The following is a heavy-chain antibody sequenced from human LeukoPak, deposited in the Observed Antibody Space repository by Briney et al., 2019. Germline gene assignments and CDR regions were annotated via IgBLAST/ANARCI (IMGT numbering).Heavy chain of an antibody. Sequence: EASVKVSCKASGYTFTIYYMHWVRQAPGQGLEWMGIINPSGGSTSYAHKFQGRVTMTRDTSTSTVYMELSSLRSEDTAVYYCARGGSYYYDSSGYPYWGQGTLVTVSS. CDR2: INPSGGST. V-gene: IGHV1-46*01. D-gene: IGHD3-22*01. CDR3: ARGGSYYYDSSGYPY. J-gene: IGHJ4*02. CDR1: GYTFTIYY.